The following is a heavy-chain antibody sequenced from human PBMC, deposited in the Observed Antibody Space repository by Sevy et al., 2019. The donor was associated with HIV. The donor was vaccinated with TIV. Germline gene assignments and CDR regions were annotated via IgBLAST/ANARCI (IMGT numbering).Heavy chain of an antibody. Sequence: GVSLRLSCAASGFTFSSYSMNWVRQAPGKGLEWVSSISSNSSYIYYADSVKGRFTISRDNAKNSLYLQMNSLRAEDTAVYYCARPTAVSSGYYYFDYWGQGTLVTVSS. J-gene: IGHJ4*02. D-gene: IGHD3-22*01. CDR2: ISSNSSYI. CDR3: ARPTAVSSGYYYFDY. CDR1: GFTFSSYS. V-gene: IGHV3-21*01.